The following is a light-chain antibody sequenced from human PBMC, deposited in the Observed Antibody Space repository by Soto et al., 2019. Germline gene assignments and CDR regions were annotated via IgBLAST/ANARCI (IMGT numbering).Light chain of an antibody. J-gene: IGKJ2*01. CDR2: KVS. CDR3: TQCTRWPYT. Sequence: DAVLPQSQLSLPFTLGQPASISCRSRQSLVYSAGNTYLNWFQQRPGPSPRRLIYKVSERESGVRDIFSGRGFGTELTREISRVEAADVEGYYFTQCTRWPYTSGQGTKLEIK. CDR1: QSLVYSAGNTY. V-gene: IGKV2-30*01.